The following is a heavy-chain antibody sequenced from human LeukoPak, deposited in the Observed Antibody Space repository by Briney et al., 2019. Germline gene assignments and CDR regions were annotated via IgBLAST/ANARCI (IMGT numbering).Heavy chain of an antibody. CDR3: ARANFLYCSSTSCLFDY. Sequence: ASVKVSCKASGYTFTDYYMHWVRQAPGQGFEWMGWINPNDGDTYYAQKFQGRVTMTRDTSISTAHMEVCRLRSDDTAVYYCARANFLYCSSTSCLFDYWGQGTLVTVSS. D-gene: IGHD2-2*01. V-gene: IGHV1-2*02. CDR1: GYTFTDYY. J-gene: IGHJ4*02. CDR2: INPNDGDT.